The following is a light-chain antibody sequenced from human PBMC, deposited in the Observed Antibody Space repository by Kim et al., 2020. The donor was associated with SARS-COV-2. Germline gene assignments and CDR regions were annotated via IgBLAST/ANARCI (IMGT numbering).Light chain of an antibody. J-gene: IGKJ5*01. CDR2: DAS. Sequence: EIVLAQSPATLSLSPGERATLSCRASQSVSSYSAWYQQKPGQAPRLLIYDASHRATGIPARFSGSGSGTDFTLTISSLEPEDFAVYYCQQRSNWPITFGQGTRLEIK. V-gene: IGKV3-11*01. CDR3: QQRSNWPIT. CDR1: QSVSSY.